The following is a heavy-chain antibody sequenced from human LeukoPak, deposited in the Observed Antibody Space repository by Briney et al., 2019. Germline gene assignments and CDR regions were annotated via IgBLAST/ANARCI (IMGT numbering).Heavy chain of an antibody. J-gene: IGHJ4*02. CDR2: IKPDSGSS. D-gene: IGHD6-19*01. V-gene: IGHV1-2*02. CDR3: ARARVPIAVAGLYYFDY. Sequence: ASVKVSCKASGYTFTAYYIHWLRQAPRRGPEWMGWIKPDSGSSHYAQKFQGRVTMTRDTSSNSAYMDLTRLKSDDTAVYYCARARVPIAVAGLYYFDYWGQGALVTVSS. CDR1: GYTFTAYY.